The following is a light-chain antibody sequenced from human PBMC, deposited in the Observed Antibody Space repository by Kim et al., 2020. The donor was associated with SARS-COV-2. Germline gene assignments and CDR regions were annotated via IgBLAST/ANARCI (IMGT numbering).Light chain of an antibody. J-gene: IGKJ3*01. Sequence: DIQMTQSPSSLSASVGDRVTITCQASQDISNYLSWYQQKPGQAPKLLIYDASNLETGVPSRFSGSGSGTDFTFTISSLQPEDIAIYYFQQYDNLPLAFGPGTTVDIK. CDR3: QQYDNLPLA. V-gene: IGKV1-33*01. CDR1: QDISNY. CDR2: DAS.